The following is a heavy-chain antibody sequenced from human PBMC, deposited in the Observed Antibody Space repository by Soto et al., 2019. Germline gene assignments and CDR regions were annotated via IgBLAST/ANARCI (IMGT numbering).Heavy chain of an antibody. V-gene: IGHV4-61*08. Sequence: SETLSLTSAVSGGSISSGGYSWSWIRQPPGKGLEWIGYIYYSGSTNYNPSLKSRVTISVGTSKNQFSLRLSSVTAADTAVYYCASSFGSGNYHNHDAFDIWGQGTTVTVSS. D-gene: IGHD3-10*01. CDR1: GGSISSGGYS. CDR3: ASSFGSGNYHNHDAFDI. J-gene: IGHJ3*02. CDR2: IYYSGST.